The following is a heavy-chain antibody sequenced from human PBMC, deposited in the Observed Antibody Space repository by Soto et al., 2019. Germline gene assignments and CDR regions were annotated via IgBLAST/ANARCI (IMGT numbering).Heavy chain of an antibody. J-gene: IGHJ4*02. CDR2: IYTSGST. D-gene: IGHD3-22*01. CDR1: GGSISSYY. CDR3: AREGDYYDSSGYSSRP. Sequence: SSETLSLTCTVSGGSISSYYWSWIRHPAGKGLEWIGRIYTSGSTNYNPSLKSRVTMSVDTSKNQFSLKLSSVTAADTAVYYCAREGDYYDSSGYSSRPWGQGTLVTVSS. V-gene: IGHV4-4*07.